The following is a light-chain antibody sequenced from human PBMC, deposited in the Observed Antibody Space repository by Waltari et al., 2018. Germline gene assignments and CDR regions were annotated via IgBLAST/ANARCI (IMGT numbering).Light chain of an antibody. V-gene: IGKV1-5*03. CDR1: QSISNY. CDR2: KAS. Sequence: DIQMTQSPSTLSASVGDRVPITCRASQSISNYLAWYQQKPGKAPNPLIYKASILKSGVSSRFSGSGSGTQFTLTISSLQPGDFATYFCQQYNTYSSFGQGTKLEIK. J-gene: IGKJ2*01. CDR3: QQYNTYSS.